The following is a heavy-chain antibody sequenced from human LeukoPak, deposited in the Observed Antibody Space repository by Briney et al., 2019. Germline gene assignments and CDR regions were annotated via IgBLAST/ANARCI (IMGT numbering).Heavy chain of an antibody. J-gene: IGHJ1*01. Sequence: ASVKVSCKASGYTFTSYGISWVRQAPGQGLEWMGWISAYNGNTNYAQKLQGRVTMTTDTSTSTAYMELRSLRSDDTAVYYCARAEVLRYFDWLLADGVGYFQHWGQGTLVTVSS. V-gene: IGHV1-18*01. CDR3: ARAEVLRYFDWLLADGVGYFQH. CDR2: ISAYNGNT. CDR1: GYTFTSYG. D-gene: IGHD3-9*01.